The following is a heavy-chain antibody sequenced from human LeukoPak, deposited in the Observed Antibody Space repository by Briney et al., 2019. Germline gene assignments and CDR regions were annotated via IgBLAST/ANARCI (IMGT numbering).Heavy chain of an antibody. J-gene: IGHJ4*02. D-gene: IGHD3-9*01. CDR3: ARYPVLRYFDWSDY. CDR2: IWYDGSNK. V-gene: IGHV3-33*01. CDR1: GFTFSSYG. Sequence: GGSLRLSCAASGFTFSSYGMHWVRQAPGKGLEWVAVIWYDGSNKYYADSVKGRFTISRDNSKNTLYLQMNSLRAEDTAVYYCARYPVLRYFDWSDYGGQGTLVTVSS.